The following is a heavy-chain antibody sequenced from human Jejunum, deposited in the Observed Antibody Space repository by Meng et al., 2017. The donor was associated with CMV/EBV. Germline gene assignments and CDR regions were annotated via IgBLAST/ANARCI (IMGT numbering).Heavy chain of an antibody. J-gene: IGHJ5*02. Sequence: SGYTFTGHYMHWVRQAPGQGLEWMGWINANTGDTNYAQKFQGRVTMTRDTSITTACMDLSSLTSDDAAVYYCARDMTSTWYGGSDLWGQGTLVTVSS. CDR1: GYTFTGHY. V-gene: IGHV1-2*02. CDR3: ARDMTSTWYGGSDL. CDR2: INANTGDT. D-gene: IGHD6-13*01.